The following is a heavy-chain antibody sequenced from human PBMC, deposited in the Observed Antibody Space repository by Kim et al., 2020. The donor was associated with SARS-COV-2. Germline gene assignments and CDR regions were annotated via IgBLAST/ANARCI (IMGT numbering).Heavy chain of an antibody. V-gene: IGHV3-74*01. Sequence: NSADSVKGRFTTARDNAKTTLYLQMNSLRAEDTALYYCARGILRTKGAFDIWGQGAMVTVSS. CDR3: ARGILRTKGAFDI. J-gene: IGHJ3*02. D-gene: IGHD1-26*01.